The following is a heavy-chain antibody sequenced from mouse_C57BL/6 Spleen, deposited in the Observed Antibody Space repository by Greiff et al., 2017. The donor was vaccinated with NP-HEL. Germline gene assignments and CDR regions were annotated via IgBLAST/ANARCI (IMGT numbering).Heavy chain of an antibody. V-gene: IGHV1-15*01. Sequence: QVQLQQSGAELVRPGASVTLSCKASGYTFTDYEMHWVKQTPVHGLEWIGAIDPETGGTAYNQKFKGKAILTADKSSSTAYMELRSLTSEDSAVYYCTREKSSRSNFYYFDYWGQSTTLTVSS. CDR2: IDPETGGT. CDR3: TREKSSRSNFYYFDY. D-gene: IGHD4-1*01. J-gene: IGHJ2*01. CDR1: GYTFTDYE.